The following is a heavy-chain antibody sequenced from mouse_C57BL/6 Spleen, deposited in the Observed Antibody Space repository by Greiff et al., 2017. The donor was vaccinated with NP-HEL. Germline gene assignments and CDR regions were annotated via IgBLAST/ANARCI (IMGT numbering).Heavy chain of an antibody. CDR2: IYPGDGDT. D-gene: IGHD2-5*01. V-gene: IGHV1-82*01. Sequence: QVQLKESGPELVKPGASVKISCKASGYAFSSSWMNWVKQRPGKGLEWIGRIYPGDGDTNYNGKFKGKATLTADKSSSTAYMQLSSLTSEDSAVYFCANSKRGYFDYWGQGTTLTVSS. CDR1: GYAFSSSW. CDR3: ANSKRGYFDY. J-gene: IGHJ2*01.